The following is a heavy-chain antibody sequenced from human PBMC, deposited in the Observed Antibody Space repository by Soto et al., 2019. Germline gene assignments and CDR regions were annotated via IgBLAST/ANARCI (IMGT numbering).Heavy chain of an antibody. CDR2: ILPILGSL. J-gene: IGHJ4*02. D-gene: IGHD4-4*01. V-gene: IGHV1-69*08. CDR3: TRIPRYSFPTSDPLDN. CDR1: GGTFNTYT. Sequence: QVRLVQSGAEVKKPGSSVTVSCKASGGTFNTYTFSWVRQAPGQGLEWMGSILPILGSLNYAQRFQGRLSITADYSTTTAYMELSSLTSQDTGMYYCTRIPRYSFPTSDPLDNWGQGTLVSVSS.